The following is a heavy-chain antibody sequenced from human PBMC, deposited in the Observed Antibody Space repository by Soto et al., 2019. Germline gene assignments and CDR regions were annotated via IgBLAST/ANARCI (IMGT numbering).Heavy chain of an antibody. CDR2: ISPYNCHT. CDR1: GYIXSGYG. J-gene: IGHJ6*02. D-gene: IGHD3-22*01. Sequence: GXSXKVSYKASGYIXSGYGIGLVRQAPGQGLEWMGWISPYNCHTEFAQSLQGRLTPTTDTSTTTAYIELKNLRSDATAVYYCARGGSGYHTGRGFSGASDVWGQGTTVTVSS. V-gene: IGHV1-18*04. CDR3: ARGGSGYHTGRGFSGASDV.